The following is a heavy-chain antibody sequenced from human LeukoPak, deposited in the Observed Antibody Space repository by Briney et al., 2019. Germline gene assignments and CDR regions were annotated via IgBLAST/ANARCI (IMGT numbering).Heavy chain of an antibody. CDR3: AKGGNTAMVSADFDY. D-gene: IGHD5-18*01. Sequence: GGSLRLSCAASGFTFSSYGMSWVRQAPGKGLEWVSAISGSGGSTYYADSVKGRFTISRDNSKNTLYLQMNSLRAEGTAVYYCAKGGNTAMVSADFDYWGQGTLVTVSS. J-gene: IGHJ4*02. V-gene: IGHV3-23*01. CDR2: ISGSGGST. CDR1: GFTFSSYG.